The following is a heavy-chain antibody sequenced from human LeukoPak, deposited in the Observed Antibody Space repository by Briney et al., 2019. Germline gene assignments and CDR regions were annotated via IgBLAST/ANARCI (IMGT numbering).Heavy chain of an antibody. CDR2: ISSSGSTI. V-gene: IGHV3-11*04. CDR1: GFTFSDYY. CDR3: ARDPYGDYANWFDP. Sequence: GGSLRLSCAASGFTFSDYYMSWIRQAPGKGLEWVSYISSSGSTIYYADSVKGRFTISRDNAKNSLYLQMNSLRAEDTAVYYCARDPYGDYANWFDPWGQGTLVTVSS. D-gene: IGHD4-17*01. J-gene: IGHJ5*02.